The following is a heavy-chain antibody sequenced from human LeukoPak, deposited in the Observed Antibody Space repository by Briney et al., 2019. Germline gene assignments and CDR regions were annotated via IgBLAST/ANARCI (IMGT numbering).Heavy chain of an antibody. J-gene: IGHJ4*02. D-gene: IGHD6-6*01. CDR2: ISGSGGST. CDR1: GFTFSSYA. CDR3: AKKFARRVGADY. V-gene: IGHV3-23*01. Sequence: PGGSLRLSCAASGFTFSSYAMSWVRQAPGKGLEWVSSISGSGGSTYYADSVKGLFTISRDNSKNTLYLQMNSLRAEDTAVYYCAKKFARRVGADYWGQGTLVTVSS.